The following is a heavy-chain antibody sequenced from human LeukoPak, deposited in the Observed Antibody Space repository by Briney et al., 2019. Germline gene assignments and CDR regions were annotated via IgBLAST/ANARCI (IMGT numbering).Heavy chain of an antibody. D-gene: IGHD3-9*01. J-gene: IGHJ4*02. CDR2: ISYDGSNK. CDR3: AKDAHYDILTGYYDY. Sequence: GRSLRLSCAASGFTFSSYGMHWVRQAPGKGLEWVAVISYDGSNKYYADSVKGRFTISRDNSKNTLYLQMNSLRAEDTALYYCAKDAHYDILTGYYDYWGQGTLVTVSS. CDR1: GFTFSSYG. V-gene: IGHV3-30*18.